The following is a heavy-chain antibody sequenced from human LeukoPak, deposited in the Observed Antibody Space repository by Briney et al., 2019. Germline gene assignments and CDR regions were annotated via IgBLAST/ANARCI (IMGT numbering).Heavy chain of an antibody. D-gene: IGHD2-2*01. CDR3: AKQGYCTSASCYRWFDP. CDR2: IYYSGTT. Sequence: SETLSLTCTVSGGSISRSPYYWGWIRQPPGKGLEWIGSIYYSGTTYYNPSLKSRVTISVDTSKNQFSLKLSSVTAADTAVYYCAKQGYCTSASCYRWFDPWGQGTLVTVSS. J-gene: IGHJ5*02. CDR1: GGSISRSPYY. V-gene: IGHV4-39*01.